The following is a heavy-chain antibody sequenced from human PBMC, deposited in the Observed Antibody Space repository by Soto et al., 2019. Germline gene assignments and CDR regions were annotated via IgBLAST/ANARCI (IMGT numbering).Heavy chain of an antibody. Sequence: QVQLQESGPGLVKPSQTLSLTCTVSGGSISSGGYYWSWIRQHPGKALEWIGYIYYSGSTYYNPSLQTRVTRSVDKSKNKCSLKLSSVTAAGTPVYYCVKYGGHSLGTWFHPWCQGTLVADST. J-gene: IGHJ5*02. CDR1: GGSISSGGYY. CDR3: VKYGGHSLGTWFHP. V-gene: IGHV4-31*03. CDR2: IYYSGST. D-gene: IGHD3-16*01.